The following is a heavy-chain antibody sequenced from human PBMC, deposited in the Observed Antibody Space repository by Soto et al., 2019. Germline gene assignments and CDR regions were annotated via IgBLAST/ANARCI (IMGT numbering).Heavy chain of an antibody. J-gene: IGHJ6*02. CDR3: HVVVVDAIYYYGMDV. D-gene: IGHD2-15*01. CDR1: GFTFSNAW. V-gene: IGHV3-15*07. CDR2: IKSKTDGGTT. Sequence: EVQLVESGGGLVKPGGSLRLSCAASGFTFSNAWMNWVRQAPGKGLEWVVRIKSKTDGGTTDYAAPVKGRFTISRDDSKNTLYLQMNSLKTEDTAVYYCHVVVVDAIYYYGMDVWGQGTTVTVAS.